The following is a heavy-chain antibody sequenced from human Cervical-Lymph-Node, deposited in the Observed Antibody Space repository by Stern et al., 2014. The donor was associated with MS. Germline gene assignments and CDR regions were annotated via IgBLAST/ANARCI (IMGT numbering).Heavy chain of an antibody. V-gene: IGHV1-46*03. D-gene: IGHD1-26*01. CDR3: GKSILEANCPDY. Sequence: VQLVESGAEVKPPGASVKVSCKASGYSFTNYYVHWVRQAPGQGLEWMAIINPTSGYTIYAQNFRGRVTMTRDTSTSTVYMELNSLRSEDTAVYYCGKSILEANCPDYWGQGTLVTVSS. CDR1: GYSFTNYY. CDR2: INPTSGYT. J-gene: IGHJ4*02.